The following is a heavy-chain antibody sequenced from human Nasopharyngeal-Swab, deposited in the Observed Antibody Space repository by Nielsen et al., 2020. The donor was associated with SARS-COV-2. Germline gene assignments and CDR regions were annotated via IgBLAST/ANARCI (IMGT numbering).Heavy chain of an antibody. CDR3: ARVSREIEYSSSLYYYYYYMDG. V-gene: IGHV1-18*01. D-gene: IGHD6-6*01. J-gene: IGHJ6*03. Sequence: WVRQAPGQGLEWMGWISAYNGNTNYAQKLQGRVTMTTDTSTSTAYMELRSLRSDDTAVYYCARVSREIEYSSSLYYYYYYMDGWGKGTTVTVSS. CDR2: ISAYNGNT.